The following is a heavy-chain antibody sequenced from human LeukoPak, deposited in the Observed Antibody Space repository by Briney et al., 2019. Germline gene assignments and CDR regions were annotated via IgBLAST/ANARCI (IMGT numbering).Heavy chain of an antibody. Sequence: PSETLSLTCSVYGGSFSDYDWSWVRQAPGRGLQWIGEINQSGATNCDPSLKSRVTMSIDTSKSQFSLSLRSVTAADTAVYFCASLIWGQYTYDYWGQGTLVTVSS. D-gene: IGHD2-2*02. CDR3: ASLIWGQYTYDY. V-gene: IGHV4-34*01. CDR2: INQSGAT. J-gene: IGHJ4*02. CDR1: GGSFSDYD.